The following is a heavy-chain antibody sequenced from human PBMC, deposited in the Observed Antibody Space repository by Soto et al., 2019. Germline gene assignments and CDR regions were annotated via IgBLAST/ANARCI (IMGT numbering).Heavy chain of an antibody. CDR3: AIASASSNLRGVVIH. D-gene: IGHD3-10*01. CDR2: IYHSGNT. J-gene: IGHJ4*02. Sequence: QVQLQESGPGLVKPSGTLSLTCALSGASIITDNWWSWVRQPPGKEMEWIGEIYHSGNTNFNPSVKSRVTISVDTSKNKFSLTVSSVTAADTAIYYCAIASASSNLRGVVIHWGQRTLVTVSS. V-gene: IGHV4-4*02. CDR1: GASIITDNW.